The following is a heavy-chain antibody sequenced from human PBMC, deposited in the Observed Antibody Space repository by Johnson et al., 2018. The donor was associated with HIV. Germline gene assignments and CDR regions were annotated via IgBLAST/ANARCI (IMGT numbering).Heavy chain of an antibody. V-gene: IGHV3-NL1*01. J-gene: IGHJ3*02. CDR2: IYSGGST. CDR1: GFTFSSYA. CDR3: AKDQASVYYCDAFDI. Sequence: QVQLVESGGGVVQPGRSLRLSCAASGFTFSSYAMHWVRQAPGKGLEWVSVIYSGGSTYYADSVKGRFTISRDSSKNTVYLQMNSLRAEDTAVYYCAKDQASVYYCDAFDIWGQGTMVTVSS. D-gene: IGHD3-22*01.